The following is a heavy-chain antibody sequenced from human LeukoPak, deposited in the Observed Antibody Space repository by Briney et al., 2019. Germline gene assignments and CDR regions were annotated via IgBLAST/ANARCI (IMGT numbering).Heavy chain of an antibody. Sequence: GGSLRLSCAASGFTFSSYGMHWVRQAPGKGLEWVAFIRYDGSNKYYADSVKGRFTISRDNSKNTLYLQMNSLRAEDTAVYYCAHNGEDSGWYYYYYGMDVWGQGTTVTVSS. V-gene: IGHV3-30*02. CDR2: IRYDGSNK. CDR3: AHNGEDSGWYYYYYGMDV. CDR1: GFTFSSYG. J-gene: IGHJ6*02. D-gene: IGHD6-19*01.